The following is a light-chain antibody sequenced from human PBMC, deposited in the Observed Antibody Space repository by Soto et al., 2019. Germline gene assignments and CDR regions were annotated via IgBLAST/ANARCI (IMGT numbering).Light chain of an antibody. V-gene: IGLV1-40*01. Sequence: QSVLTQPPSVSGAPGQRVTISCTGSSSNIGAGYDVHWYQQLPGTAPKLLIYGNSNRPSGVPDRFSGSKSGTSASLAITGLQPEDEADYYCQSYDSSRSGVVFGGGTKLTVL. CDR2: GNS. CDR3: QSYDSSRSGVV. CDR1: SSNIGAGYD. J-gene: IGLJ2*01.